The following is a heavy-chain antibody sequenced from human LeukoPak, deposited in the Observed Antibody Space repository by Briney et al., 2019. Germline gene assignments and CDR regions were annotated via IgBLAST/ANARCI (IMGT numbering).Heavy chain of an antibody. V-gene: IGHV3-7*01. D-gene: IGHD2-2*01. Sequence: PGGSLRLSCAASGITFRNYWMSWVRQAPGKGLEWVANIKEDGSEKHYVDSVKGRFTISRDNAKNSQYLQMNSLRAEDTAVYYCARYQYQSLRRGGYYYYMDVWGKGTTVAVS. CDR1: GITFRNYW. J-gene: IGHJ6*03. CDR2: IKEDGSEK. CDR3: ARYQYQSLRRGGYYYYMDV.